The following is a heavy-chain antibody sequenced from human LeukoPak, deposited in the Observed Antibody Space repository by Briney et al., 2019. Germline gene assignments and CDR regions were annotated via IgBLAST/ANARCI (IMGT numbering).Heavy chain of an antibody. J-gene: IGHJ4*02. CDR1: GYSFSNYW. Sequence: GESLKISCQASGYSFSNYWIGWVRQMPGKGLEWMGIIFPSDSDTRYSPSFQGQVTISADSSISTAYLQWSSLKASDSAMYYCARGRYYFDSWGQGTLVTVSS. CDR2: IFPSDSDT. V-gene: IGHV5-51*01. CDR3: ARGRYYFDS.